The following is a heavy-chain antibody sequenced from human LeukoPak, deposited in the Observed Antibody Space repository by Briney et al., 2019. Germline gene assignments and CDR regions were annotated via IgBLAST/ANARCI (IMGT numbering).Heavy chain of an antibody. Sequence: SETLSLTCTVSGGSISSSGYYWGWIRQPPGKGLEWIGSIYYSGSTYYNPSLKSRVTISVDTSKNQFSLKLSSVTAADTAVYYCARGVIVYACDYWGQGTLVTVSS. D-gene: IGHD2-8*01. V-gene: IGHV4-39*01. J-gene: IGHJ4*02. CDR1: GGSISSSGYY. CDR2: IYYSGST. CDR3: ARGVIVYACDY.